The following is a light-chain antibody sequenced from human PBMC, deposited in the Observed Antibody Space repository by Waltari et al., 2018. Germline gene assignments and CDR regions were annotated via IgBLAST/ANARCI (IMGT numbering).Light chain of an antibody. CDR1: QSISGY. J-gene: IGKJ4*01. CDR2: ATS. Sequence: DIQMTQSPSSLSASVGDRVTITCRASQSISGYLNWYQQKPGKAPKVLIYATSSLQSGVPSRFSGSGSGTDFTLTISSPQPEDFATYYCQQSYRTPPLTFGGGTKVEIK. CDR3: QQSYRTPPLT. V-gene: IGKV1-39*01.